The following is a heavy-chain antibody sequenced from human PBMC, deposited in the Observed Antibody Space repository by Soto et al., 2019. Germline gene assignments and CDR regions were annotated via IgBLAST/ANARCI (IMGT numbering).Heavy chain of an antibody. Sequence: SVKVSRKASGGTFSSYAISWVRQAPGQGLEWMGGIIPIFGTANYAQKFQGRVTITADESTSTAYMELSSLRSEDTAVYYCAPPGCSGGSCPSRRSWYDDTFNYWGRRPRITLSS. CDR3: APPGCSGGSCPSRRSWYDDTFNY. J-gene: IGHJ4*02. D-gene: IGHD2-15*01. V-gene: IGHV1-69*13. CDR2: IIPIFGTA. CDR1: GGTFSSYA.